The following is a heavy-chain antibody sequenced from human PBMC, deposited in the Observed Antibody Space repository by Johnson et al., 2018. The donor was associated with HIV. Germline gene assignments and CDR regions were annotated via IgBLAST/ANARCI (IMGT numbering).Heavy chain of an antibody. Sequence: EVQLVESGGGLVQPGRSLRLSCAASGFTFSSYWMNWVRQAPGKGLEWVANIQGDGSVKSLVDSLKGRFTVSRDNAKNSLYLQMNSLRAEDTALYYCARDADVYSGGWKDAFDLWGQGTMVTVSS. V-gene: IGHV3-7*01. J-gene: IGHJ3*01. CDR2: IQGDGSVK. D-gene: IGHD2-15*01. CDR3: ARDADVYSGGWKDAFDL. CDR1: GFTFSSYW.